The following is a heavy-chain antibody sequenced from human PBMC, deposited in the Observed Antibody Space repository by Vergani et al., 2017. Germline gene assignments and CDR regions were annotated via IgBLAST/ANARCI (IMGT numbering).Heavy chain of an antibody. CDR1: GYTFTSYA. D-gene: IGHD3-9*01. CDR3: ARFGHGRRALRYFDWLSDY. J-gene: IGHJ4*02. CDR2: INTNTGNP. Sequence: QVQLVQSGSELKKPGASVKVSCKASGYTFTSYAMNWVRQAPGQGLEWMGWINTNTGNPTYAQGFTGRFVFSLDTSVSTAYLQISSLKAEDTAVYYCARFGHGRRALRYFDWLSDYWGQGTLVTVSS. V-gene: IGHV7-4-1*02.